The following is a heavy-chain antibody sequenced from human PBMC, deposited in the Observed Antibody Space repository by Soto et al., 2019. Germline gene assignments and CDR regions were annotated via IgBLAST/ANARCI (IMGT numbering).Heavy chain of an antibody. CDR1: GGSISSSSYY. Sequence: PSETLSLTCTVSGGSISSSSYYWGWIRQPPGKGLEWIGSIYYSGSTYYNPSLKSRVTISVDTSKNQFSLKLSSVTAADTAVYYCARTSILLEQLGVDYYYYGMDVWGQGTTVTVSS. CDR3: ARTSILLEQLGVDYYYYGMDV. CDR2: IYYSGST. D-gene: IGHD6-6*01. J-gene: IGHJ6*02. V-gene: IGHV4-39*01.